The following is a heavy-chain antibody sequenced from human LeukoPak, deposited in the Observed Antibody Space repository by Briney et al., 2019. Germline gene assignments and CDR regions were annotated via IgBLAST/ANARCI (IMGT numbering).Heavy chain of an antibody. Sequence: GGSLRLSCAASGFTFCSYDMNWVRQAPGEGLEWVSYITSSSTTIYYADSVKGRFTISRDNAKNSLYLQMTSLRDEDTAVYYCARVGWGVYGVDVWGQGTTVTVSS. J-gene: IGHJ6*02. CDR1: GFTFCSYD. CDR2: ITSSSTTI. D-gene: IGHD3-16*01. CDR3: ARVGWGVYGVDV. V-gene: IGHV3-48*02.